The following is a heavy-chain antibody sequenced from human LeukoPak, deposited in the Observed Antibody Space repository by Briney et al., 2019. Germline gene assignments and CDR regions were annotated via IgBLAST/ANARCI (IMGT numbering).Heavy chain of an antibody. Sequence: SETLSLTCTVSGGSISVYYWSWIRQPPGKGLEWIGYIDYSGSTNYNPSLKSRVTTSVDTSKNQFSLKLSSVTAADTAVYYCARLRPVVVTAGYFDYWGQGTLVTVSS. J-gene: IGHJ4*02. D-gene: IGHD2-21*02. V-gene: IGHV4-59*08. CDR3: ARLRPVVVTAGYFDY. CDR1: GGSISVYY. CDR2: IDYSGST.